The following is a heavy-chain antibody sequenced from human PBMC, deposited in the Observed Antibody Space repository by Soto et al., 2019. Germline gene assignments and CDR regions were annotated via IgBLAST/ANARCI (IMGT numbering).Heavy chain of an antibody. Sequence: ASVKVSCKASCYTFTSYGISWVRQAPGQGLEGVGWISAYNGNTNYAQKLQGRVTMTTDTSTSTAYMEMRSLRSDDTAVYYCARDSLDYDFWSGVNWFDPWGQGTLVTVSS. J-gene: IGHJ5*02. CDR3: ARDSLDYDFWSGVNWFDP. CDR2: ISAYNGNT. V-gene: IGHV1-18*01. D-gene: IGHD3-3*01. CDR1: CYTFTSYG.